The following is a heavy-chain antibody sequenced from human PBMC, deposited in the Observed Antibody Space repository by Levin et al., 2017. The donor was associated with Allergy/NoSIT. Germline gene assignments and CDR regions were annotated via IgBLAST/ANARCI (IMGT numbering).Heavy chain of an antibody. V-gene: IGHV4-34*01. CDR3: ARTPHYDHIRGSDRFLDS. CDR1: GGSFSGYF. J-gene: IGHJ4*02. D-gene: IGHD3-16*01. Sequence: PSETLSLICAVYGGSFSGYFWSWIRQSPGKGLEWIGEINHSGNINYNPSLRHRVIMSVDMSKNQFSLTLTSVTAADTAVYYCARTPHYDHIRGSDRFLDSWSQGNLVTVSS. CDR2: INHSGNI.